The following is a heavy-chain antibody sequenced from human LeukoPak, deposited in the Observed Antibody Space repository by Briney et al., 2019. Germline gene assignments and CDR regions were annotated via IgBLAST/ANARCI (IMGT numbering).Heavy chain of an antibody. CDR1: GFTFSSYA. V-gene: IGHV3-23*01. Sequence: GGSLRLSCAASGFTFSSYAMSWVRQAPGKGLEWVSAISGSGGSTYYADSVKGRFTISRDNSKNTLYLQMNSLRAEDTTVYYCAKDSSGSYVYYFDYWGQGTLVTVSS. J-gene: IGHJ4*02. CDR3: AKDSSGSYVYYFDY. CDR2: ISGSGGST. D-gene: IGHD1-26*01.